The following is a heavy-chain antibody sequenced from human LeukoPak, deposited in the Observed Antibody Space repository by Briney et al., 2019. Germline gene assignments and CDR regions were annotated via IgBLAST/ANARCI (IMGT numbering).Heavy chain of an antibody. CDR3: ARDFHRRLYDSSGYYLY. J-gene: IGHJ4*02. Sequence: GGSLRLSCAASGFTFSSYAMSWVRQAPGKGLEWVSYISSSSSTIYYADSVKGRFTISRDNAKNSLYLQMNSLRAEDTAVYYCARDFHRRLYDSSGYYLYWGQGTLVTVSS. CDR1: GFTFSSYA. D-gene: IGHD3-22*01. CDR2: ISSSSSTI. V-gene: IGHV3-48*01.